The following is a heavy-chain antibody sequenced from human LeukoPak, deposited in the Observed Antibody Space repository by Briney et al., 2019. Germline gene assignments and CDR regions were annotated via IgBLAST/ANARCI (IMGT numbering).Heavy chain of an antibody. CDR3: ASGGVNCSGGSCYTFDY. CDR2: IYYSGST. CDR1: CGPLNSGGYY. Sequence: SETLSPTRTVSCGPLNSGGYYWSWIRPHPGKGLGGIGYIYYSGSTYYNPSLKSRVTISVDTSKNQFSLKLSSVTAADTAVYYCASGGVNCSGGSCYTFDYWGQGTLVTVSS. J-gene: IGHJ4*02. D-gene: IGHD2-15*01. V-gene: IGHV4-31*03.